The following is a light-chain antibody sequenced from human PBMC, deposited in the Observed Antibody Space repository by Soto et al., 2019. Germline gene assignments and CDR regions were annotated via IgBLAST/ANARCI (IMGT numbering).Light chain of an antibody. CDR1: QSIGRF. CDR3: QQSYSPPPIT. CDR2: AAS. V-gene: IGKV1-39*01. J-gene: IGKJ5*01. Sequence: IHMTQSPSSLSASVGDRVTITCRASQSIGRFLNWYQQKPGKAPALLIYAASSLQSGVPSRFSGSGSGTDFTLTISSLQPEDFATYYCQQSYSPPPITFGQGTRLEIK.